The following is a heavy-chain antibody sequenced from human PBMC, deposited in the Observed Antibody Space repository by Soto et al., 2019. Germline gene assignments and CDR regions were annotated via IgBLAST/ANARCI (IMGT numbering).Heavy chain of an antibody. J-gene: IGHJ3*02. CDR1: GCTFSSHA. CDR2: SGGSGGST. V-gene: IGHV3-23*01. CDR3: AKGILVKPPGTRDFDI. D-gene: IGHD1-26*01. Sequence: EVQLLESGGGLVQPGGSLRLSYAASGCTFSSHARSWVRQAPGKGLEWVSTSGGSGGSTYYADSVKGRFTISRDSSNTALHLQMNSLRACDTAVYYCAKGILVKPPGTRDFDIWGKGTMVSVSS.